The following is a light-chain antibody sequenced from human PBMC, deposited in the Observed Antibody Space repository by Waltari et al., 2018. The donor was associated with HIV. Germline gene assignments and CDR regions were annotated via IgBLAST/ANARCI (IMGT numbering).Light chain of an antibody. CDR1: SSNIGSNT. V-gene: IGLV1-44*01. CDR2: SNN. CDR3: AAWDDSLNALV. J-gene: IGLJ1*01. Sequence: QSVLTQPPSASGTPGQRVTISCSGSSSNIGSNTVNWYQQLPGTAPKLLIYSNNPRPSGVPDRLSGSKSGTSASLAISGLQSEDEADYYCAAWDDSLNALVFGTGTKVTVL.